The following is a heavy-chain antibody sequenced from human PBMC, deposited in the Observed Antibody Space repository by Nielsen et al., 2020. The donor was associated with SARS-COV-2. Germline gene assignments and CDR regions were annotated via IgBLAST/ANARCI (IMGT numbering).Heavy chain of an antibody. Sequence: SETLSLTCAVYGGTFSDYYWSWIRQPPGKGLEWIGEINHSGSTNYNPSLKSRVTISVDTSKNQFSLRLGSVTAADTAVYYCARGVSSYFYYYMDVWGNVTTVTVSS. CDR3: ARGVSSYFYYYMDV. CDR2: INHSGST. J-gene: IGHJ6*03. CDR1: GGTFSDYY. V-gene: IGHV4-34*01.